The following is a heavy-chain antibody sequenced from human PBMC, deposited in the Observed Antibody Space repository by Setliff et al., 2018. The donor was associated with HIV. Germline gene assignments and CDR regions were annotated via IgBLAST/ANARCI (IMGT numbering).Heavy chain of an antibody. CDR3: ARGGNEYYYDSSGYHPTDY. Sequence: ASVKVSCKASGYTFTNYFVHWVRQAPVQGLEWMGMINPSGGQRSFAQKFQGRVTITADESTSTAYMGLSSLRSEDTAVYYCARGGNEYYYDSSGYHPTDYWGQGTLVTVSS. D-gene: IGHD3-22*01. CDR1: GYTFTNYF. CDR2: INPSGGQR. V-gene: IGHV1-46*01. J-gene: IGHJ4*02.